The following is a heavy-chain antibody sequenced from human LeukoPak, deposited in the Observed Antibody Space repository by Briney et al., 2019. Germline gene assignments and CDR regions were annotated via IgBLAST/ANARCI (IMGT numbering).Heavy chain of an antibody. V-gene: IGHV5-51*01. Sequence: GESLKISCKGSGYSFTSYWIGWVRQMPGKGLEWMGIIYPGDSDTRYSLSFQGQVTISADKSISTAYLQWSSLKASDTAMYYCARSPPGYSSGWYPSFVDYWGQGTLVTVSS. D-gene: IGHD6-19*01. CDR3: ARSPPGYSSGWYPSFVDY. CDR2: IYPGDSDT. CDR1: GYSFTSYW. J-gene: IGHJ4*02.